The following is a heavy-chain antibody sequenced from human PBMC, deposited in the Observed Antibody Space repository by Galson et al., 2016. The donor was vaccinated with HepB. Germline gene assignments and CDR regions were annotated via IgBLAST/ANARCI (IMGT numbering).Heavy chain of an antibody. CDR2: INSDGSST. Sequence: SLRLSCAASGFAFSTYWMHWVRQGPVKGLVWVSRINSDGSSTSYADSVKGRFAISRDNAKNTLYLQMNSLRAEDTAIYYCTRGRTFYYDSSEDYWGQGTLVTVSS. CDR3: TRGRTFYYDSSEDY. CDR1: GFAFSTYW. J-gene: IGHJ4*02. D-gene: IGHD3-22*01. V-gene: IGHV3-74*01.